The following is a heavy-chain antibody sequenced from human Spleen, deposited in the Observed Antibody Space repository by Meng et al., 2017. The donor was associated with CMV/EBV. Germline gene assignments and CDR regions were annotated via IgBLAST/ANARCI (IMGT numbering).Heavy chain of an antibody. CDR3: ARDGLYYERSGPDY. D-gene: IGHD3-22*01. J-gene: IGHJ4*02. CDR2: ISSSGSRT. Sequence: ATGFNFSDYYMTWMRQAPGKGLEWVADISSSGSRTSYADSVKGRFTISRDNAKSSLDLQLNSLRVEDTAVYYCARDGLYYERSGPDYWGQGTLVTVSS. V-gene: IGHV3-11*01. CDR1: GFNFSDYY.